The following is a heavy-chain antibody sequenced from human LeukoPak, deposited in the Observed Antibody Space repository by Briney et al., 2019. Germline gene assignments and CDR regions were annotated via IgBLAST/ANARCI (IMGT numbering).Heavy chain of an antibody. CDR1: GYTYTGYY. CDR3: ARDGDTDWFDP. J-gene: IGHJ5*02. V-gene: IGHV1-2*06. Sequence: SLEVACKASGYTYTGYYMHWVRQAPKQAFEWMGRINPNSGGTNYAQKFQGRVTMTRDTSISTGYMELSRLRSDDTAVYYCARDGDTDWFDPWGQGTLVIVSS. CDR2: INPNSGGT. D-gene: IGHD5-18*01.